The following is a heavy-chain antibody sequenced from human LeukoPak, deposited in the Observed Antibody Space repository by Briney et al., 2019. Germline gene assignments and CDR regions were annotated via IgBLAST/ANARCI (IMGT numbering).Heavy chain of an antibody. J-gene: IGHJ4*02. D-gene: IGHD3-10*01. V-gene: IGHV3-11*06. Sequence: GGSLRLSCAASGFTFNDFYVNWIRQAPGKGLEYVSYIGRSTSDINYADSVRGRVTISRDNAKNTVFLQMNSLRDEDTAVYFCASYGRESYVVHWGQGTLVTVSS. CDR3: ASYGRESYVVH. CDR2: IGRSTSDI. CDR1: GFTFNDFY.